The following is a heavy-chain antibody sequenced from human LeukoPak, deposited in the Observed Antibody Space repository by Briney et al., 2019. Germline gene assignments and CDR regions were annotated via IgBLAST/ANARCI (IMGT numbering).Heavy chain of an antibody. CDR1: GGSVSNGNYY. V-gene: IGHV4-61*01. CDR2: IYYTGST. D-gene: IGHD3-10*01. Sequence: PSETLSLTCTVSGGSVSNGNYYWSWLRQPPGKALEWFGYIYYTGSTNYNPSLEGRVTISVDTSKNQFSVKLSSVTAADTAVYYCARSQNYYGSGDYWSQGTLVTVSS. J-gene: IGHJ4*02. CDR3: ARSQNYYGSGDY.